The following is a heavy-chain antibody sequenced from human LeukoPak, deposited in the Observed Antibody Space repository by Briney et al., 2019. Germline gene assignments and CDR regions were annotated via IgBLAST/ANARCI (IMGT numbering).Heavy chain of an antibody. CDR1: GGSISSFY. V-gene: IGHV4-59*01. CDR2: IYYTGST. CDR3: ARTPAYDSSGYYQLDY. D-gene: IGHD3-22*01. J-gene: IGHJ4*02. Sequence: SETLSLTCTVSGGSISSFYWSWIRQPPGKGLEWIGYIYYTGSTNYNSSLKSRVTISVDTSKNQFSLNLSSVTAADTAVYYCARTPAYDSSGYYQLDYWGQGTLVTVSS.